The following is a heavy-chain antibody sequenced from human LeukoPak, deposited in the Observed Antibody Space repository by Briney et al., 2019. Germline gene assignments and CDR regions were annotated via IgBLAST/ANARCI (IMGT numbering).Heavy chain of an antibody. J-gene: IGHJ4*02. V-gene: IGHV1-18*01. CDR1: GYTFTNYG. D-gene: IGHD6-13*01. Sequence: ASVKVSCKTSGYTFTNYGVSWVRQAPGQGLEWMGWISAYNGYTNYAQKLQVRVTMTTDTSTSTAYMELRSLTSDDTALYYCARDRGLRATAGTRIDFRGQGTLVTVSS. CDR2: ISAYNGYT. CDR3: ARDRGLRATAGTRIDF.